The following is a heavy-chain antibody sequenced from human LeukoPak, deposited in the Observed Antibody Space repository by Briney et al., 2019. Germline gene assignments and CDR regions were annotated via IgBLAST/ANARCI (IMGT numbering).Heavy chain of an antibody. Sequence: PSETQSLTCTVSGGSISSNYWSWIRQPPGKGLEWVGYIHYRGSTNYNPSLKSRVTISVDTSKNQFSLKLSSVTAADTAVYYCARGQDVFDYWGQGTVVTVSP. J-gene: IGHJ4*02. CDR3: ARGQDVFDY. CDR1: GGSISSNY. CDR2: IHYRGST. V-gene: IGHV4-59*01.